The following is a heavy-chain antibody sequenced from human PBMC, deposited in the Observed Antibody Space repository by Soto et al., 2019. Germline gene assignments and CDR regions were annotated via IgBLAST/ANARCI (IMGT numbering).Heavy chain of an antibody. CDR1: GGTFSSYA. CDR3: ARESRYCSGGSCYFLPGIDY. CDR2: SIPIFGTA. Sequence: QVQLVQSGAEVKKPGSSVKVSCKASGGTFSSYAISWVRQAPGQGLEWMGGSIPIFGTANYAQKFQGRVTITADESTSTAYVELSSLRSEDTAVYYCARESRYCSGGSCYFLPGIDYWGQGTLVTVSS. V-gene: IGHV1-69*12. D-gene: IGHD2-15*01. J-gene: IGHJ4*02.